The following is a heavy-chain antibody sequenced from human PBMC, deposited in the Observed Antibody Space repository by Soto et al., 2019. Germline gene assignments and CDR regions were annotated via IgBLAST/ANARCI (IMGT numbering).Heavy chain of an antibody. V-gene: IGHV4-34*01. CDR1: GGSFSGYY. CDR2: INHSGST. Sequence: QVQLQQWGAGLLKPSESLSLTCAVYGGSFSGYYWSWIRQPPGKGLEWIGEINHSGSTNYNPSLKSRVTISVDTSKNHFSLKLSSVTAADTAVYYCASGVYFWGQGTLVTVSS. CDR3: ASGVYF. J-gene: IGHJ4*02. D-gene: IGHD2-8*01.